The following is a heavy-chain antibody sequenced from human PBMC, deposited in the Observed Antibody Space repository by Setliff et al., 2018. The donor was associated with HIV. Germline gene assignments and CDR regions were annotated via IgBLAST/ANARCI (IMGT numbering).Heavy chain of an antibody. CDR1: GFNFNDYG. CDR2: ISSSGSTI. J-gene: IGHJ4*02. V-gene: IGHV3-11*01. D-gene: IGHD3-22*01. Sequence: LRLSCAASGFNFNDYGMHWIRQAPGKGLEWVSYISSSGSTIYYADSVKGRFTISRDNAKNSLYLQMNSLRAEDTAVYYCARDRPSDSVVITFFDYWGQGTLVTVSS. CDR3: ARDRPSDSVVITFFDY.